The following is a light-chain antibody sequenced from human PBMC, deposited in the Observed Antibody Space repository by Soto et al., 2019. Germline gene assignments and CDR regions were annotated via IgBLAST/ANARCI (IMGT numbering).Light chain of an antibody. CDR3: QQYNNWLTWT. V-gene: IGKV3-15*01. CDR1: QNVSGN. CDR2: GAS. J-gene: IGKJ1*01. Sequence: EIVLPHSPGTLPLSPGERGTLSCRASQNVSGNYLAWYQQKPGPAPMRLIYGASTRDTGIPARFSGSGSGTEFTLTISSLQSEDFAVYYCQQYNNWLTWTFGQGTKV.